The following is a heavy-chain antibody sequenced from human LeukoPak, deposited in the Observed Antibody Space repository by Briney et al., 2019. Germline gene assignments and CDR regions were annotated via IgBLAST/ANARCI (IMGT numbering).Heavy chain of an antibody. J-gene: IGHJ4*02. Sequence: TGGPLRLSCAASGFTFSSYAMSWVRQAPGKGLEWVSAISGSGGSTYYADSVKGRFTISRDNSKNTLYLQMNSLRAEDTAVYYCAKDPTIVVVPAEYDYWGQGTLVTVSS. CDR2: ISGSGGST. V-gene: IGHV3-23*01. CDR1: GFTFSSYA. CDR3: AKDPTIVVVPAEYDY. D-gene: IGHD2-2*01.